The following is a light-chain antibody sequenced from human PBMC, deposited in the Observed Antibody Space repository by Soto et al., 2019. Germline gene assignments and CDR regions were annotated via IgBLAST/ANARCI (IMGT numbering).Light chain of an antibody. V-gene: IGLV2-14*01. CDR3: CSYAGSYTHV. Sequence: QSVLTQPASVSGSPGQSITISCTGTSSDVGGYNYVSWYQQQSGKAPKLMIHEVSNRPSGVSNRFSGSKSGNTASLTISGLQAEDEADYYCCSYAGSYTHVFGTGTKVTVL. J-gene: IGLJ1*01. CDR2: EVS. CDR1: SSDVGGYNY.